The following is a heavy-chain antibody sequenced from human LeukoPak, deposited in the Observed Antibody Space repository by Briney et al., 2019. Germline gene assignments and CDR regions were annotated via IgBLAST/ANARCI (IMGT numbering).Heavy chain of an antibody. D-gene: IGHD3-16*01. CDR1: IDSSSIAY. V-gene: IGHV4-4*07. CDR2: IQTSGST. J-gene: IGHJ4*02. CDR3: AKGRWRTPMISPYYFDL. Sequence: SETLSLTCTLSIDSSSIAYWSWIRQPAGKGLEWIGRIQTSGSTHYNPSLQSRVTMSVDTSKNQFSLNLNSVTAADTAVYYCAKGRWRTPMISPYYFDLWGQGTLVTVSS.